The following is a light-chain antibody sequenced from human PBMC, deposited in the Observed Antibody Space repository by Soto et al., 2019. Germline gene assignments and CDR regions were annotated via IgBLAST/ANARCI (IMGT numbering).Light chain of an antibody. CDR3: QSYAESLWT. CDR1: QSVSNY. CDR2: GAL. V-gene: IGKV3-11*01. J-gene: IGKJ1*01. Sequence: MVWTQSPATLSVSPGERATLSCWASQSVSNYFVWYQQKPGQAPRILISGALSRAPGIPDRFSGSGSGTDFSLSISRLEPEDFAVYYCQSYAESLWTFGQGTKVDIK.